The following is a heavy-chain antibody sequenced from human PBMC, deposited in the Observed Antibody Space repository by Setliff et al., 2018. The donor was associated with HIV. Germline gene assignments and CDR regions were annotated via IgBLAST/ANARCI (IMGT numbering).Heavy chain of an antibody. Sequence: SETLSLTCTVSGGSIRSGGYYWSWIRQHPGKGLEWIGYIYDSGTTDHNPSLESLVTISLDTSKSHFSLRLTSVTAADTAVYYCARGRLLWSGSYYYYYMDVWGKGTTVTVSS. V-gene: IGHV4-31*01. J-gene: IGHJ6*03. D-gene: IGHD3-10*01. CDR2: IYDSGTT. CDR3: ARGRLLWSGSYYYYYMDV. CDR1: GGSIRSGGYY.